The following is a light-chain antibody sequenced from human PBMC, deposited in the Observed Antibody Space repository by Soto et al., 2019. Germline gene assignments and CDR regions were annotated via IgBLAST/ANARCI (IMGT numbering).Light chain of an antibody. CDR2: DAS. CDR1: QTISIW. Sequence: DIQMTQSPSTLSASVGDRVTITCRASQTISIWLAWYQQKPGKAPKLLIYDASSLESGVPSRFSGSGSGTDFTLTISSLQPDDFATYYCQQYNSYLYTFGQGTKLEIK. V-gene: IGKV1-5*01. J-gene: IGKJ2*01. CDR3: QQYNSYLYT.